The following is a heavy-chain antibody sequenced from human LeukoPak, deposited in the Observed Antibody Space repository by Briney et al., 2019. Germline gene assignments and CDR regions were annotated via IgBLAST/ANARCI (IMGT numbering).Heavy chain of an antibody. Sequence: GGSLRLSCAASGFTFSTCSMSWVRQAPGKGLEWVATIKESGSERYYVDSVKGRFTISRDNAKSSLYLQMNSLRAEDTAVYYCAKSLVVVNDPPDYWGQGTLVTVSS. CDR2: IKESGSER. CDR1: GFTFSTCS. CDR3: AKSLVVVNDPPDY. J-gene: IGHJ4*02. D-gene: IGHD2-21*01. V-gene: IGHV3-7*01.